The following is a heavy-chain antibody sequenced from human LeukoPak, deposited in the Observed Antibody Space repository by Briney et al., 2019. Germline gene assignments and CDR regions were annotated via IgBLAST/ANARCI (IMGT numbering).Heavy chain of an antibody. CDR1: GFTFSNYW. V-gene: IGHV3-7*01. D-gene: IGHD3-22*01. CDR2: IKTDGSEK. CDR3: ATYSSLNRREFQF. Sequence: GGSLRLSCEGSGFTFSNYWMGWARQAPGKGLQWVANIKTDGSEKYYVDSVKGRFTISRDNAKNSLYLQMNSLRAEDTAVYYCATYSSLNRREFQFWGQGTLLTVSS. J-gene: IGHJ1*01.